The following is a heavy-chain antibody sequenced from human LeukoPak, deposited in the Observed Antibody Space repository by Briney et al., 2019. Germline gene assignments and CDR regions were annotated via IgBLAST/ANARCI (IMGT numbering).Heavy chain of an antibody. CDR1: GGSFSGYY. D-gene: IGHD3-9*01. V-gene: IGHV4-34*01. CDR2: INHSGST. Sequence: SETLSLTCAVYGGSFSGYYWSWIRQPPGKGLEWIGEINHSGSTNYNPSLKSRVTISVDTSKNQFSLKLSSVTAADTAVYYCARVGYDILTGYVSNWFDPWGQGTLVTVSS. CDR3: ARVGYDILTGYVSNWFDP. J-gene: IGHJ5*02.